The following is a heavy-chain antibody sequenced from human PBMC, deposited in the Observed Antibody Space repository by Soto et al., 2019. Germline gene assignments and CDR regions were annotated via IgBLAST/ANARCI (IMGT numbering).Heavy chain of an antibody. Sequence: ASVKVSCKSSGYTFTNYYVHWVRQAPGQGLEWMGIINPSGGSTTYAQNFQLRVTMTRDTSTSTFYMELSSLRSEDTAVYYCARDSRYDSSGYTLDYWGQGTLVTVSS. V-gene: IGHV1-46*01. CDR2: INPSGGST. D-gene: IGHD3-22*01. CDR3: ARDSRYDSSGYTLDY. CDR1: GYTFTNYY. J-gene: IGHJ4*02.